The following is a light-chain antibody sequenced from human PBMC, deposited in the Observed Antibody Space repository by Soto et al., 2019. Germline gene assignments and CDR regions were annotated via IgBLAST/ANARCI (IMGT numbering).Light chain of an antibody. J-gene: IGKJ1*01. Sequence: EIVLTQSPATLSLSPGERATLSCRASQSVSRYLAWYQQRPGQAPRLLIYDTSNRVTGIPGRFSGSGSGTDFTLTISSLEPEDLAVYYCQQRSSWPPTFGQGTKVDIK. CDR2: DTS. CDR3: QQRSSWPPT. V-gene: IGKV3-11*01. CDR1: QSVSRY.